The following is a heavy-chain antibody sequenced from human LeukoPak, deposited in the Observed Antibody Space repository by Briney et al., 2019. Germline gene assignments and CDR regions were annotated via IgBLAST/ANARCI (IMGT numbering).Heavy chain of an antibody. Sequence: GGSLRLSCAASGFTFSSYAMHWVRQAPGKGLEWVGFIRSKAYGGTTEYAASVKGRFTISRDDSKSIAYLQMNSLKTEDTAVYYCTRVKYYYDSSGSFYFDYWGQGTLVTVSS. CDR2: IRSKAYGGTT. CDR1: GFTFSSYA. CDR3: TRVKYYYDSSGSFYFDY. V-gene: IGHV3-49*04. D-gene: IGHD3-22*01. J-gene: IGHJ4*02.